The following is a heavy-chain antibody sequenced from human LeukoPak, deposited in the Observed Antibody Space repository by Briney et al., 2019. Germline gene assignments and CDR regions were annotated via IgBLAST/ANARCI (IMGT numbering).Heavy chain of an antibody. CDR1: GYSITSSSW. Sequence: SETLSLTCAVSGYSITSSSWWGWIRQPPGKGLEWIGYIYHSGTTYYNPSLQSRVTMSVDTSKNQFSLKLSSVTAVDTAVYYCAGKENVYYYFDYWGQGTLVTVSS. CDR3: AGKENVYYYFDY. D-gene: IGHD3-10*01. V-gene: IGHV4-28*01. J-gene: IGHJ4*02. CDR2: IYHSGTT.